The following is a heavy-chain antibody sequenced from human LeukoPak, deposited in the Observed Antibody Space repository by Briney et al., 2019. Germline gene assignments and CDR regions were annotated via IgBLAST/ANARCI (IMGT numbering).Heavy chain of an antibody. CDR1: GDTFTRYG. CDR2: ISAYSGDT. D-gene: IGHD6-6*01. V-gene: IGHV1-18*01. Sequence: GASVNLSCEPSGDTFTRYGISGLRRAPGRRLEWMGWISAYSGDTNYAQNLQGRVTMTTDTSTSTAYMEVTSLRSDDTAVYYCATLSSSSWGYYFDYWGQGTLVTVSS. CDR3: ATLSSSSWGYYFDY. J-gene: IGHJ4*02.